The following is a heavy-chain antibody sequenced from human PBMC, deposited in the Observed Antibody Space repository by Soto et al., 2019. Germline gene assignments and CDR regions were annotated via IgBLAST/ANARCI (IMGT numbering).Heavy chain of an antibody. D-gene: IGHD1-26*01. CDR2: IWSDGSKE. Sequence: GESLKISCAASGLPFSASGMHWVRQAPGKGLEWVAMIWSDGSKEYYADSVKGRFTITRDNFKNMVFLQMDSLRAEDTAVYYCARDKFTTCLDTWGQGNMVTVSS. V-gene: IGHV3-33*01. CDR3: ARDKFTTCLDT. J-gene: IGHJ5*02. CDR1: GLPFSASG.